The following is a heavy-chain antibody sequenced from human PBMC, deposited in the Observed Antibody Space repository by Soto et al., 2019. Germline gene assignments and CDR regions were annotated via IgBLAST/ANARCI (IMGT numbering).Heavy chain of an antibody. J-gene: IGHJ3*02. V-gene: IGHV1-18*01. CDR1: GYTFTSYG. D-gene: IGHD3-22*01. CDR2: ISAYNGNT. Sequence: AASVKVSCKASGYTFTSYGISWVRQAPGQGLEWMGWISAYNGNTNYAQKLQGRVTMTTDTSTSTAYMELRSLRSDDTAVYYCATSERTDSSGYYYPAPSDAFDIWGQGTMVTVSS. CDR3: ATSERTDSSGYYYPAPSDAFDI.